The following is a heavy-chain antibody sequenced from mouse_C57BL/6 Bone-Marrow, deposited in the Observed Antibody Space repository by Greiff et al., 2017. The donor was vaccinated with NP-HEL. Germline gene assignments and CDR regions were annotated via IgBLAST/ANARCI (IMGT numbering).Heavy chain of an antibody. J-gene: IGHJ3*01. V-gene: IGHV5-15*01. CDR2: ISNLAYSI. CDR1: GFTFSDYG. CDR3: ARHDSNYFAY. D-gene: IGHD2-5*01. Sequence: VQLVESGGGLVQPGGSLKLSCAASGFTFSDYGMAWVRQAPRKGPEWVAFISNLAYSIYYADTVTGRFTISRENAKNTLYLEMSSLRSEDTAMYYCARHDSNYFAYWGQGTLVTVSA.